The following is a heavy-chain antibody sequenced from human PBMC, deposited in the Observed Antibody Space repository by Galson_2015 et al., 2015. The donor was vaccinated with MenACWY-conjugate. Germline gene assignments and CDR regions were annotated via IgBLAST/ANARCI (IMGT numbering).Heavy chain of an antibody. CDR1: GVTVSDTVY. Sequence: SLILSCAASGVTVSDTVYMTWVRHASGKGLEWVSVIYSGGTTYYTDSLKGRFSISGDTSKNTIYLQMSSLRAEDTAVYYCARDHSYGNLYYYGMDVWGQGTTVIVSS. CDR2: IYSGGTT. D-gene: IGHD5-18*01. J-gene: IGHJ6*02. CDR3: ARDHSYGNLYYYGMDV. V-gene: IGHV3-66*01.